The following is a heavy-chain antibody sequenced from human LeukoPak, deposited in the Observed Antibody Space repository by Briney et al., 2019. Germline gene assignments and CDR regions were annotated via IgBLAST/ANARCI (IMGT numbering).Heavy chain of an antibody. CDR1: GYTFTSYG. CDR2: ISAYNGNT. CDR3: ARVLHGDYGWFRYFDR. J-gene: IGHJ2*01. V-gene: IGHV1-18*01. D-gene: IGHD4-17*01. Sequence: ASVKLSCKASGYTFTSYGISWVRQAPGQGLEWMGWISAYNGNTNYAQELQGRVTMTTDTSTSTAYMELRSLRSDDTAVYYCARVLHGDYGWFRYFDRWGRGTLVTVSS.